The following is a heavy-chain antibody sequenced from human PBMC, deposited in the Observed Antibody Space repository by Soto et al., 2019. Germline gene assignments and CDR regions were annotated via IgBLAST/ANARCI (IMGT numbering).Heavy chain of an antibody. J-gene: IGHJ3*02. CDR1: CYTFTRHG. CDR2: ISAYNGNT. V-gene: IGHV1-18*01. Sequence: GAPGKGSCQASCYTFTRHGISRGRQAPGQGLEWMGWISAYNGNTNYAQKLQGRVTMTTDTSTSTAYMELRSLRSDDTAVYYCARDRVTMIVVVSDAFDIWGQGTMVTVSS. D-gene: IGHD3-22*01. CDR3: ARDRVTMIVVVSDAFDI.